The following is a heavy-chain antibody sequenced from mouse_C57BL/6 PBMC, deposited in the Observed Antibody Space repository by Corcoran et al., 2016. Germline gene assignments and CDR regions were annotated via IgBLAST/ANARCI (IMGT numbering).Heavy chain of an antibody. J-gene: IGHJ4*01. D-gene: IGHD1-1*01. CDR2: INPNNGGT. V-gene: IGHV1-26*01. CDR3: SRGVYYYGSSSFMDY. CDR1: GYTFTDYY. Sequence: EVQLQQSGPELVKPGASVKISCKASGYTFTDYYMNWVKQSHGKSLEWIGDINPNNGGTSYNQKFKGKATLTVDKSSSTAYMELRSLTSEDSAVYYCSRGVYYYGSSSFMDYWGQGTSVTISS.